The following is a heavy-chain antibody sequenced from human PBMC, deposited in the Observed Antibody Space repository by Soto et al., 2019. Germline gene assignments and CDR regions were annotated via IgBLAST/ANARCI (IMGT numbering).Heavy chain of an antibody. CDR1: GFTFSSYS. CDR2: ISSSRSTI. V-gene: IGHV3-48*02. J-gene: IGHJ4*02. Sequence: EVQLVESGGGLVQPGGSLRLSCAASGFTFSSYSMNWVRQAPGKGLQWVSYISSSRSTIDYADSVKGRFTISRDNAKNSLSMQMNSLRDEVTALYYCASGGPYYYYDSLSHTNWGQGTLVTVSS. D-gene: IGHD3-22*01. CDR3: ASGGPYYYYDSLSHTN.